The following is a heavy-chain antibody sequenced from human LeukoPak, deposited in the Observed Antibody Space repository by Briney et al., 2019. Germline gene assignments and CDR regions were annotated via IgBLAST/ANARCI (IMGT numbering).Heavy chain of an antibody. J-gene: IGHJ4*02. CDR1: GGSFSGYY. D-gene: IGHD6-13*01. Sequence: SETLSLTCAVYGGSFSGYYWSWIRQPPGKGLEWIGEINHSGSTNYNPSLKSRVTISVDTSKNQFSLKLSSVTAADTAVYYCARDLNIAAAGVWGQGTLVTVSS. CDR2: INHSGST. CDR3: ARDLNIAAAGV. V-gene: IGHV4-34*01.